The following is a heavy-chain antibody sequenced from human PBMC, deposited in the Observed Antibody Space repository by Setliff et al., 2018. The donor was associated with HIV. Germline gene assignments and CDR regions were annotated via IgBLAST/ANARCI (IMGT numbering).Heavy chain of an antibody. CDR2: INPNSGGT. J-gene: IGHJ3*02. D-gene: IGHD5-18*01. Sequence: ASVKVSCKASGYTFTGYYMHWVRQAPGQGLEWMGRINPNSGGTNYAQKFQGRVTMTRDTSISTAYMELSRLRSDDTAVYYCARGPWIQLWSSELDAFDIWGQGTRVTVSS. V-gene: IGHV1-2*06. CDR1: GYTFTGYY. CDR3: ARGPWIQLWSSELDAFDI.